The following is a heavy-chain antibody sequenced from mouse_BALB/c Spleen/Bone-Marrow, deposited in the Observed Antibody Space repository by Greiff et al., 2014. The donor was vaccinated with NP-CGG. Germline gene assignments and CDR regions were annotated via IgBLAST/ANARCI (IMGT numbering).Heavy chain of an antibody. CDR2: ISYSGSS. CDR3: ARFTYDYDAGGFDY. V-gene: IGHV3-2*02. CDR1: GYSITSDYA. J-gene: IGHJ2*01. Sequence: VQLKESGPGLVKPSQSLSLTCTVTGYSITSDYAWNWIRQFPGNKLEWMGYISYSGSSNYNPSLKSRISITRDTSKNQFFLQLNSVTTEDTATYYCARFTYDYDAGGFDYWGQGTTLTGSS. D-gene: IGHD2-4*01.